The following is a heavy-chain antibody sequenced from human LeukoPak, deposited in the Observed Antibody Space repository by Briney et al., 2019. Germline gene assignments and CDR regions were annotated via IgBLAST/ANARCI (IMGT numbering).Heavy chain of an antibody. J-gene: IGHJ3*02. Sequence: EGSLRLSCAASGFAFNTYSMNWVRQAPGKGLQWVSSITTTSTSKYYADSVKGRFTISRDNAKNSLYLQMDSLRDEDTAVYYCVRDAAYSAFNMWGQGTMVTVSS. D-gene: IGHD4-11*01. V-gene: IGHV3-48*02. CDR2: ITTTSTSK. CDR1: GFAFNTYS. CDR3: VRDAAYSAFNM.